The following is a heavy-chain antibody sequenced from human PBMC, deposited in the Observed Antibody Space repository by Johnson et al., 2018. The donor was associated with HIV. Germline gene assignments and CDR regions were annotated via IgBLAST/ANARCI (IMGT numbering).Heavy chain of an antibody. Sequence: VESGGGLVQPGGSLRLSCAASGFIFSSYDMHLVRQATGKGLEWVSGISWNSGRIGYADFVKGRFTISRDNAKNSLYLQMSSLRPEDTALYYCAKDMGCGADCYQISITMTVGGAFDIWGQGTMVTVSS. CDR2: ISWNSGRI. J-gene: IGHJ3*02. CDR1: GFIFSSYD. D-gene: IGHD2-21*02. V-gene: IGHV3-9*01. CDR3: AKDMGCGADCYQISITMTVGGAFDI.